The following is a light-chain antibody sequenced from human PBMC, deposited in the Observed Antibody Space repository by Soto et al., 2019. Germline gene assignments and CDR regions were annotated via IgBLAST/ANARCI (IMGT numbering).Light chain of an antibody. V-gene: IGKV3D-15*01. CDR3: QHYGSSPPIT. CDR2: DAS. CDR1: QSVDND. Sequence: EIVMTQSPATLSVSPGDRATLSCRASQSVDNDLAWYQQKPGQPPRLLIYDASTRATGIPARFSGSQSGTEFTLTISSLLSEDFAVYYCQHYGSSPPITFGQGTRLEIK. J-gene: IGKJ5*01.